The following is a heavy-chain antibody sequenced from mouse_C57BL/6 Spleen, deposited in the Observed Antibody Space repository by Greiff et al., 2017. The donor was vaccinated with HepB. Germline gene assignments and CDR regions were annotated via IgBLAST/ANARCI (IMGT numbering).Heavy chain of an antibody. D-gene: IGHD2-4*01. V-gene: IGHV5-6*02. CDR3: ARGRDYDGFDY. Sequence: EVKLMESGGDLVKPGGSLKLSCAASGFTFSSYGMSWVRQTPDKRLEWVATISSGGSYTYYPDSVKGRFTISRDNAKNTLYLQMSSLKSEDTAMYYCARGRDYDGFDYWGQGTTLTVSS. J-gene: IGHJ2*01. CDR1: GFTFSSYG. CDR2: ISSGGSYT.